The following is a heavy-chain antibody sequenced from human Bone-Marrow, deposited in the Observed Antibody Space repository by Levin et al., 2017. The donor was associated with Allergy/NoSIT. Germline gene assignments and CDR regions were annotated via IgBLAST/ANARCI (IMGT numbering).Heavy chain of an antibody. J-gene: IGHJ6*02. CDR3: ARAKTYYDFWSGYYGYYYYGMDV. D-gene: IGHD3-3*01. Sequence: GGSLRLSCAASGFTVSSNYMSWVRQAPGKGLEWVSVIYSGGSTYYADSVKGRFTISRDNSKNTLYLQMNSLRAEDTAVYYCARAKTYYDFWSGYYGYYYYGMDVWGQGTTVTVSS. CDR1: GFTVSSNY. CDR2: IYSGGST. V-gene: IGHV3-53*01.